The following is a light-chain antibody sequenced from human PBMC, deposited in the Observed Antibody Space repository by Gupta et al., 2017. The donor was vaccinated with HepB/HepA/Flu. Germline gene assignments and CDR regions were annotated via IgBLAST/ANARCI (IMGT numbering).Light chain of an antibody. V-gene: IGLV2-11*01. CDR3: CSYAGSYNVV. J-gene: IGLJ2*01. CDR2: DVS. Sequence: ALIHPRSGSASPGQPGTIPRTGTSSDVGGYNYVSWYQQHPGKAPKLMLYDVSKRPAGVPDRFSGSKSGNTASLTISGLQAEDEADYYCCSYAGSYNVVFGGGTKLTVL. CDR1: SSDVGGYNY.